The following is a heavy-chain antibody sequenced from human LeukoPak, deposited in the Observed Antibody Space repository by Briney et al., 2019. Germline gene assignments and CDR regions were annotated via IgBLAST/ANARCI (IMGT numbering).Heavy chain of an antibody. Sequence: GGSLRLSCVASEFNVSNNYMSWLRQAPGKGLVWVSRISTDGSSTSYADSVKGRFTISRDNGKNTLYLQMNSLRAEDTAVYYCASYLTSIPSGMDVWGQGTTVTVSS. CDR1: EFNVSNNY. J-gene: IGHJ6*02. V-gene: IGHV3-74*01. D-gene: IGHD2/OR15-2a*01. CDR2: ISTDGSST. CDR3: ASYLTSIPSGMDV.